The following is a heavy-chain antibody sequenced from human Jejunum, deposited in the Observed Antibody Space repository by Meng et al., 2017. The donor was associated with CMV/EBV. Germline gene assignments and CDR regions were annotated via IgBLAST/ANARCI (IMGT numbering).Heavy chain of an antibody. Sequence: LKISCSGSSFSFSTSNMHWVRQAPGKGLVWVSGTNTAGTSTYYADSVKGRFTISRDNAKNTLYLQMNSLRAEDTAVYYCATVFDYWGQGTLVTVSS. D-gene: IGHD4-17*01. CDR3: ATVFDY. V-gene: IGHV3-74*01. CDR1: SFSFSTSN. CDR2: TNTAGTST. J-gene: IGHJ4*02.